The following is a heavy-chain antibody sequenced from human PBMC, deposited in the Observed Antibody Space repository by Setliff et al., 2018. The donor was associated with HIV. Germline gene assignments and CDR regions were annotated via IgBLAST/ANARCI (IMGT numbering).Heavy chain of an antibody. CDR3: AALAAVFDY. Sequence: LRLSCAASGFTFSNYGMHWVRQAPGKGLEWVAFIRYDGSDKYYADSVKGRFTISRDNSKNTLYLQMNTLRPGDTAVYYCAALAAVFDYWGQGTVVTVSS. CDR2: IRYDGSDK. V-gene: IGHV3-30*02. D-gene: IGHD2-15*01. J-gene: IGHJ4*02. CDR1: GFTFSNYG.